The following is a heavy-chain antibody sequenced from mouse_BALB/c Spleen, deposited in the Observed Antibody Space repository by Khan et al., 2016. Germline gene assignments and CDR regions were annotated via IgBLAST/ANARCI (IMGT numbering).Heavy chain of an antibody. CDR3: TRDYYGFDY. J-gene: IGHJ2*01. Sequence: EVKLEESGGGLVQPGGSMKLSCVASGFTFSNYWMNWVRQSPEKGLEWVAEIRLKSNNYATHYAESVKGRFTISRDDSKSSVYLQMNNLRAEDTGIYYCTRDYYGFDYWGQDTTLTVSS. V-gene: IGHV6-6*02. D-gene: IGHD1-1*01. CDR2: IRLKSNNYAT. CDR1: GFTFSNYW.